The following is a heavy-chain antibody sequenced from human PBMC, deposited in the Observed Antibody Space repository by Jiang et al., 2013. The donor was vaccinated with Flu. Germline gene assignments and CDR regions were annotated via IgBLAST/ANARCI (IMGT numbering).Heavy chain of an antibody. V-gene: IGHV1-46*01. CDR3: TREGPVGGRYNWFDP. D-gene: IGHD6-19*01. J-gene: IGHJ5*02. CDR1: GYIFSTYY. CDR2: IDPSGGGT. Sequence: GAEVKKPGASVKVSCKASGYIFSTYYIHWFRQAPGQGPEWMGRIDPSGGGTSYSQKFQGRVTMTRDASTSTVYMALSSLRSDDTALYYCTREGPVGGRYNWFDPWGQGTLVTVSS.